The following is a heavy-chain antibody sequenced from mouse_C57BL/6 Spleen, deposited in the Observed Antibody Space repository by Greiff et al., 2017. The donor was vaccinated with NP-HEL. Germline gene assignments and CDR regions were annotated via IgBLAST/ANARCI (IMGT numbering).Heavy chain of an antibody. J-gene: IGHJ3*01. CDR1: GYTFTDYY. V-gene: IGHV1-26*01. Sequence: EVQLQQSGPELVKPGASVKISCKASGYTFTDYYMNWVKQSHGKSLEWIGDINPNNGGTSYNQKFKGKATLTVDKSSSTAYMELRSLTSEDSAVYYCARWGSGYVAYWGQGTLVTVSA. CDR3: ARWGSGYVAY. D-gene: IGHD3-2*02. CDR2: INPNNGGT.